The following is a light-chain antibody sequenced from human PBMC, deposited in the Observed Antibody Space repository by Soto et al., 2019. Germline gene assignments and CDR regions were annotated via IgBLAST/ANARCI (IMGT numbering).Light chain of an antibody. CDR1: SSNLGAYNY. V-gene: IGLV2-11*01. J-gene: IGLJ2*01. CDR2: DVS. CDR3: CSYAFTFAV. Sequence: QSALTQPRSVSGSPGQSVAISCTGTSSNLGAYNYVSWYQQHPGKAPTLIIYDVSKRPSGVPDRFSGSKSGTTASLTISGLQADDEADYYCCSYAFTFAVFGGGTKLTVL.